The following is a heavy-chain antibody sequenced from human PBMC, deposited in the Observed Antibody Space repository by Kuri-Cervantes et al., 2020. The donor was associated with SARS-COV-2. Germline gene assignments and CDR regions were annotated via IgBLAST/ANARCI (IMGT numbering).Heavy chain of an antibody. CDR3: ATEDPILSALDY. CDR1: GFTFSAYT. Sequence: LSLTCVASGFTFSAYTLNWVRQAPGKGLEWVSSITRSSVYISYADSLKGRLTISRDNAKNSLYLQMNSLRAEDTAVYYCATEDPILSALDYWGQGTLVTVSS. J-gene: IGHJ4*02. CDR2: ITRSSVYI. D-gene: IGHD2-21*01. V-gene: IGHV3-21*01.